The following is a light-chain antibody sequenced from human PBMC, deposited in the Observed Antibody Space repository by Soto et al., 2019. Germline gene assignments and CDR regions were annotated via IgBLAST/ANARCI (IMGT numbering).Light chain of an antibody. CDR3: QQSYSTPQS. V-gene: IGKV1-39*01. CDR1: QSISSY. CDR2: AAS. J-gene: IGKJ1*01. Sequence: DIQMTQSPSSLSASVGDRVTITCRASQSISSYLNWYQQKPGKAPKLLIYAASSLQSGVPSRFSGSGSGTDFTFTISSLQPEDFATYYCQQSYSTPQSFGQGTKVEIK.